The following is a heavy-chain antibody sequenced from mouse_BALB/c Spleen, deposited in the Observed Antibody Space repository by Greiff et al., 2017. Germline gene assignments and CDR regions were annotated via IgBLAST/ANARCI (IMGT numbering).Heavy chain of an antibody. V-gene: IGHV7-3*02. J-gene: IGHJ4*01. Sequence: EVMLVESGGGLVQPGGSLRLSCATSGFTFTDYYMSWVRQPPGKALEWLGFIRNKANGYTTEYSASVKGRFTISRDNSQSILYLQMNTLRAEDSATYYCARDSGSRPYYAMDYWGQGTSVTVSS. CDR3: ARDSGSRPYYAMDY. D-gene: IGHD1-1*01. CDR2: IRNKANGYTT. CDR1: GFTFTDYY.